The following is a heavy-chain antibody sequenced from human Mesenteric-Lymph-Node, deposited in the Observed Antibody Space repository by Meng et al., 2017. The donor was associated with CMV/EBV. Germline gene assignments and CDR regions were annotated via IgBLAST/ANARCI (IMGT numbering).Heavy chain of an antibody. J-gene: IGHJ4*02. CDR3: ARDNDIVATFSYY. CDR1: AFTLSRFA. CDR2: ISYDGSIK. D-gene: IGHD5-12*01. V-gene: IGHV3-30-3*01. Sequence: ASAFTLSRFAMHWVGQAPGKGLEWVAVISYDGSIKYYADSVKGRFTISRDNSKNTLYLQMNSLRAEDTAVYYCARDNDIVATFSYYWGQGTLVTVSS.